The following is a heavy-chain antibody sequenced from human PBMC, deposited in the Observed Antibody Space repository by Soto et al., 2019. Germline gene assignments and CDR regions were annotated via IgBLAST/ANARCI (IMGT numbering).Heavy chain of an antibody. Sequence: ALRLSCAASGFTFSDAWMSWVRPGPGEGLDWVGRIKSKSDGGTTEYAAPVRGRFTISRDDSKNTLYLQMNSLKTEDTAVYYCTTDLWRIAVVVGSTGYFNPWGQGTPVTVSS. CDR1: GFTFSDAW. CDR2: IKSKSDGGTT. D-gene: IGHD2-15*01. CDR3: TTDLWRIAVVVGSTGYFNP. J-gene: IGHJ5*02. V-gene: IGHV3-15*01.